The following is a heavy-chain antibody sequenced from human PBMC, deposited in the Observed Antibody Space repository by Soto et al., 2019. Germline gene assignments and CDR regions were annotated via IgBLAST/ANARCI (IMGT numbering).Heavy chain of an antibody. CDR3: AIDDSSPLYFDY. D-gene: IGHD3-22*01. CDR2: ISSSSSYI. J-gene: IGHJ4*02. CDR1: GFTLSSYS. Sequence: PGGSLRLSCAASGFTLSSYSMNWVRQAPGKGLEWVSSISSSSSYIYYADSVKGRFTISRDNAKNSLYLQMNSLRAEDTAVYYCAIDDSSPLYFDYWGQGTLVTVSS. V-gene: IGHV3-21*01.